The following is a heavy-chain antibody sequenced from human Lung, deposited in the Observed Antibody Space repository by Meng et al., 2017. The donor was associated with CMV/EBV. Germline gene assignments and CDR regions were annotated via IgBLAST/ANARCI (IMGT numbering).Heavy chain of an antibody. D-gene: IGHD3-3*01. CDR3: ARVDGTYYDFWSGSVGSWFDP. J-gene: IGHJ5*02. Sequence: SETLSLXCTVSGGSISSYYWSWIRQPPGKGLEWIGYIYYSGSTNYNPSLKSRVTISVDTSKNQFSLKLSSVTAADTAVYYCARVDGTYYDFWSGSVGSWFDPWXQGTLVTVSS. V-gene: IGHV4-59*01. CDR2: IYYSGST. CDR1: GGSISSYY.